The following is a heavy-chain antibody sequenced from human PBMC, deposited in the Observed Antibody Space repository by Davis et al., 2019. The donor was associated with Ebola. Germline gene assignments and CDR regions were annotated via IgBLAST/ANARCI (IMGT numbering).Heavy chain of an antibody. CDR3: ARDLNLGGDHDVLNAEYFHH. Sequence: PGGPLRLPCAASGFRSGDYYMSWIRQAPGKGLERVSHLSNSGSHMHFADSLKGRFIISRDNAKNSLYLQMNSLRVEETAVYYCARDLNLGGDHDVLNAEYFHHWGQGTLVTVSS. CDR2: LSNSGSHM. V-gene: IGHV3-11*04. J-gene: IGHJ1*01. CDR1: GFRSGDYY. D-gene: IGHD1-1*01.